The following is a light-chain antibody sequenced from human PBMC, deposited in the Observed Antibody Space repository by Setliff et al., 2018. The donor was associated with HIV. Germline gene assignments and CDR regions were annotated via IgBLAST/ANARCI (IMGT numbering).Light chain of an antibody. CDR3: QVWDGSCDHPI. CDR1: NIGSKS. V-gene: IGLV3-21*04. CDR2: YDK. Sequence: SYELTQPPSVSVAPGKTARTSCGGDNIGSKSVNWYQQEPGQAPVLVIYYDKDRASGIPDRFSGSNSGNTATLTISRVEAGDEADYYCQVWDGSCDHPIFGGGTKVTVL. J-gene: IGLJ2*01.